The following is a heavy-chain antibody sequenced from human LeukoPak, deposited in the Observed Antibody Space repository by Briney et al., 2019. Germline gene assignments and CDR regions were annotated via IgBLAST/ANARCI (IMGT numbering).Heavy chain of an antibody. CDR1: GGSFSGYY. CDR3: ARGGGVVVVPTILFDY. Sequence: PSETLSLTCAVYGGSFSGYYWSWIHQPPGKGLEWIGEINHSGSTNYNPSLKSRVTISVDTSKNQFSLKLSSVTAADTAVYYCARGGGVVVVPTILFDYWGQGALVTVSS. V-gene: IGHV4-34*01. CDR2: INHSGST. D-gene: IGHD2-15*01. J-gene: IGHJ4*02.